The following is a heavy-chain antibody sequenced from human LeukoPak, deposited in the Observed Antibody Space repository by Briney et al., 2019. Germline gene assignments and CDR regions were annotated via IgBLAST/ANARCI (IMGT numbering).Heavy chain of an antibody. Sequence: PSETLSLICNVSRGSVSSYFWSWIWHPAQKGLDWIGCVHASRSTNYRPALRSRVTISLDKSNNNFSLKLTSVTAADTAVYHCAGDADSESGVFGRWGRG. D-gene: IGHD2-15*01. V-gene: IGHV4-4*07. CDR1: RGSVSSYF. CDR3: AGDADSESGVFGR. CDR2: VHASRST. J-gene: IGHJ4*02.